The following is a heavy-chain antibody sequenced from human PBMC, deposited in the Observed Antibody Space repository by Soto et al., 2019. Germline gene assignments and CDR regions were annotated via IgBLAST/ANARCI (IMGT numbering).Heavy chain of an antibody. V-gene: IGHV3-23*01. J-gene: IGHJ1*01. CDR1: GFTFSSYA. CDR2: ISGSGGST. Sequence: GGSLRLSCAASGFTFSSYAMSWVRQAPGKGLEWVSAISGSGGSTYYADSVKGRFTISRDNSKNTLYLQMNSLRAEDTAVYYCLQVLYYYDRIGYHFKLWGERTLVTVS. D-gene: IGHD3-22*01. CDR3: LQVLYYYDRIGYHFKL.